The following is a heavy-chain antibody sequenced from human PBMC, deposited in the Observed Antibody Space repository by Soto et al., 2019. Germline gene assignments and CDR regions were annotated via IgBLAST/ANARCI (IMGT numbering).Heavy chain of an antibody. V-gene: IGHV1-18*01. CDR2: IRAYNANA. CDR1: GYTFRNFG. J-gene: IGHJ4*02. CDR3: ARENSYFDY. Sequence: QIQLLQSGAEVKKPGASVKVTCKASGYTFRNFGISWVRQAPGQGLEWMGWIRAYNANANYAQKSQGRLTMPADTSTSTAYTELRSLRSDDTAVYYCARENSYFDYWGQGTLVTVSS.